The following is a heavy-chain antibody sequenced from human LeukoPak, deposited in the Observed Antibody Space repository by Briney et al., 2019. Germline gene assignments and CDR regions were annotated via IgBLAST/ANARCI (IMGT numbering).Heavy chain of an antibody. V-gene: IGHV1-46*01. D-gene: IGHD3-16*01. CDR1: GYIFTSYY. Sequence: ASVKVSCKTSGYIFTSYYIHWLRQAPGQGLEWMGTINPTGGDTRYAQRFQGRVTVTRDRFTSTVYMEPSSLRSEDTAMYYCAKGGDSASYYDYWDQGTLVRVSS. CDR3: AKGGDSASYYDY. J-gene: IGHJ4*02. CDR2: INPTGGDT.